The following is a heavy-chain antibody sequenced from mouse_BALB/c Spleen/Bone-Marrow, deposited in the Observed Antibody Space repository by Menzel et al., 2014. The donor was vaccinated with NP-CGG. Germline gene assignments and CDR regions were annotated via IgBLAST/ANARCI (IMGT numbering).Heavy chain of an antibody. D-gene: IGHD1-1*01. Sequence: VQVVESGAELMKPGASVKISCKATGYTFXSYWIEWVKQRPGHGPEWIGEILPGSGNTNYNEKFKGKATFTADTSSNTAYMQLSSLTSEDSAVYYCAREDITTVVEMDYWGQGTSVTVSS. CDR3: AREDITTVVEMDY. V-gene: IGHV1-9*01. CDR2: ILPGSGNT. CDR1: GYTFXSYW. J-gene: IGHJ4*01.